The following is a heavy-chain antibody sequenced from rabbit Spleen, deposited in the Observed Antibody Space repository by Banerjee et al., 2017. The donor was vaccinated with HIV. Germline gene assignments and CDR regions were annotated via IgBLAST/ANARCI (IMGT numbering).Heavy chain of an antibody. V-gene: IGHV1S45*01. D-gene: IGHD2-1*01. CDR1: GLDFSSNYW. Sequence: EESGGDLVQPEGSLTLTCKASGLDFSSNYWICWVRQAPGKGLEWIACIYTGDGNTYYASWAKGRFTISKTSSTVDLKMTSLTAADTATYFCPSLYDGVDVGAFNLWGPGTLVTVS. J-gene: IGHJ4*01. CDR2: IYTGDGNT. CDR3: PSLYDGVDVGAFNL.